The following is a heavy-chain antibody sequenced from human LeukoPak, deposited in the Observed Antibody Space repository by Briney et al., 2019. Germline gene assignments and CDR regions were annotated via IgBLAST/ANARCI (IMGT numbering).Heavy chain of an antibody. J-gene: IGHJ4*02. V-gene: IGHV4-59*01. CDR3: ARRVHSSSWSSYPDY. D-gene: IGHD6-13*01. CDR1: GGSINSYY. CDR2: IHYSGST. Sequence: SETLSLTCTVSGGSINSYYWSWIRQPPGRGLEWIGSIHYSGSTSYNPSLRSRVTISVDKSKNQFFLKLSSVTATDTAVYYCARRVHSSSWSSYPDYWGQETLVTVSS.